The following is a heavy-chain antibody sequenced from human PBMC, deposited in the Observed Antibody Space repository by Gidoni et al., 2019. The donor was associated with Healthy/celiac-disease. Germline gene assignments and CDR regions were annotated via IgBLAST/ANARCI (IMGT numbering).Heavy chain of an antibody. V-gene: IGHV1-2*02. CDR3: ATLLWFGDPYGMDV. J-gene: IGHJ6*02. Sequence: QVQLVQSGAEVKKPGASVKDSCKASGYTFTGYYMHWVRQAPGQGLEWMGWINPNRGGTNYAQKFQGRVTMTRDTSISTAYMELSRLRSDDTAVYYCATLLWFGDPYGMDVWGQGTTVTVSS. CDR2: INPNRGGT. D-gene: IGHD3-10*01. CDR1: GYTFTGYY.